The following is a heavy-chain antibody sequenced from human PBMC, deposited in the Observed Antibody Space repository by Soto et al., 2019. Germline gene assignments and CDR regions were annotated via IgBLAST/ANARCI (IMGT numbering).Heavy chain of an antibody. CDR2: ISYDGSNK. V-gene: IGHV3-30-3*01. CDR1: GFTFSSYA. D-gene: IGHD2-8*01. CDR3: ARSTGYGLYYFDY. J-gene: IGHJ4*02. Sequence: QVQLVESGGGVVQPGRSLRLSCAASGFTFSSYAMHWVRQAPGKGLEWVAVISYDGSNKYYADSVKGRFTIARDNSKNTVYLQMNSLRAEDKAVYYCARSTGYGLYYFDYWGQGTLVTVSS.